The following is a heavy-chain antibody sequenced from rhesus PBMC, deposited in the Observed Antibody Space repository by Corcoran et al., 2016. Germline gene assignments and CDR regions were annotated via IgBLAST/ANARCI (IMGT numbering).Heavy chain of an antibody. CDR2: IGGSSGST. CDR3: ARLLGGY. Sequence: QVQLQESGPELVKPSATLSLTCAVSGGSISSNYWSWIRQTPGKGLEWIGYIGGSSGSTNYNPSLRSRVTISTDTSKNQFSLKLSSVTAADTAVYYWARLLGGYWGQGVLVTVSS. D-gene: IGHD2-15*01. J-gene: IGHJ4*01. CDR1: GGSISSNY. V-gene: IGHV4-165*01.